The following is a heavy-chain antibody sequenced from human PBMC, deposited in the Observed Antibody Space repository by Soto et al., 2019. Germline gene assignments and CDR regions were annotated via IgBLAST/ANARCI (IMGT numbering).Heavy chain of an antibody. J-gene: IGHJ4*02. CDR2: MSFDGNSK. CDR1: GFAVSSYS. Sequence: PGGSLRLSCAASGFAVSSYSMHWVRQAPGKGLEWVAAMSFDGNSKYFADSVKGRFKISRDTSKNTWSLEMESLGVEDSAPYHCTRGRSMIANDDFEYWGQGTQVTVSS. D-gene: IGHD2-21*01. V-gene: IGHV3-30-3*01. CDR3: TRGRSMIANDDFEY.